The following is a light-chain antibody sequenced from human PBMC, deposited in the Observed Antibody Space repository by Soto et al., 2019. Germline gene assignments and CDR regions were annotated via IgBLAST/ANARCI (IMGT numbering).Light chain of an antibody. J-gene: IGKJ1*01. CDR2: DAS. V-gene: IGKV1-5*01. Sequence: DIRVTHSPSTLSASVGDRVTFTCRASQSISSWLAWYQQKPGRAPKLLIYDASTLESGVPSRFSRSGSGNEFTLTISRLQPDDFATYYCQQYNTYPCTFGQGTKVEIX. CDR3: QQYNTYPCT. CDR1: QSISSW.